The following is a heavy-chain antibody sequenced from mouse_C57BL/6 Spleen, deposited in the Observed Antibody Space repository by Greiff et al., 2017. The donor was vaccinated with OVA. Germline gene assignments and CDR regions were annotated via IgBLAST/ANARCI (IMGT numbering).Heavy chain of an antibody. CDR3: ARTYDGGMDY. Sequence: QVQLQQPGAELVMPGASVKLSCKASGYTFTSYWMHWVKQRPGQGLEWIGEIDPSDSYTNYNQKFKGKSTLTVDKSSSTAYMQLSSLTSEDAAVYYCARTYDGGMDYWGQGTSVTVSS. J-gene: IGHJ4*01. D-gene: IGHD2-3*01. CDR2: IDPSDSYT. CDR1: GYTFTSYW. V-gene: IGHV1-69*01.